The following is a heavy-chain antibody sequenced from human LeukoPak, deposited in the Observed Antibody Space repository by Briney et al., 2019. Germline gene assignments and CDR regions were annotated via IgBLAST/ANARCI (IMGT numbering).Heavy chain of an antibody. CDR3: ARRRSSWYAGYYYYMDV. D-gene: IGHD6-13*01. CDR2: MNPNSGNT. Sequence: ASVNVSCKASGYTFTSYDINWVRQATGQGLEWMGWMNPNSGNTGYAQKIQGRVTITRNTSISTAYMELSSLRSEDTAVYYCARRRSSWYAGYYYYMDVWGKGTTVTVSS. J-gene: IGHJ6*03. CDR1: GYTFTSYD. V-gene: IGHV1-8*03.